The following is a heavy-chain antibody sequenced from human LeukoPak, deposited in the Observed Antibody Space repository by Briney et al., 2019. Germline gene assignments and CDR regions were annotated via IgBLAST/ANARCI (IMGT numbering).Heavy chain of an antibody. J-gene: IGHJ3*02. CDR2: IYYSGST. D-gene: IGHD3-9*01. CDR1: GGSISSYY. CDR3: ARAPYDILTRLGDFDI. V-gene: IGHV4-59*01. Sequence: SETLSLTCTVSGGSISSYYWSWIRQPPGKGLEWIGYIYYSGSTNYNPSLKSRVTISVDTSKNQFSLKLSSVTAADTAVYYCARAPYDILTRLGDFDIWGQGTMVTVSS.